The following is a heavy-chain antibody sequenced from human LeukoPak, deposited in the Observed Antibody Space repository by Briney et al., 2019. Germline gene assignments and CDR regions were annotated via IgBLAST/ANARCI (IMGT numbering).Heavy chain of an antibody. D-gene: IGHD1-26*01. CDR2: IIPILGIA. CDR1: GGTFSSYA. V-gene: IGHV1-69*04. CDR3: ARDHVNGSYYVFDY. J-gene: IGHJ4*02. Sequence: SVKVSCKASGGTFSSYAISWVRQAPGQGREWMGRIIPILGIANYAQKFQGRVTITADKSTSTAYMELSSLRSEDTAVYYCARDHVNGSYYVFDYWGQGTLVTVSS.